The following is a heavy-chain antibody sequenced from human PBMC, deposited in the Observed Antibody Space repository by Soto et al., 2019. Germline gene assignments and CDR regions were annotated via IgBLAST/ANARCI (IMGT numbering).Heavy chain of an antibody. V-gene: IGHV4-59*04. D-gene: IGHD3-10*01. J-gene: IGHJ5*02. CDR3: ARRERYYGSPGWFDP. Sequence: PSETLSLTCTVSGGSISSYYWSWIRQPPGKGLEWIGTVYYNENTYYNPSLQSRVTITVDTAKNQFSLNLRSVTAADTAMYFCARRERYYGSPGWFDPWGPGTLVTVSS. CDR1: GGSISSYY. CDR2: VYYNENT.